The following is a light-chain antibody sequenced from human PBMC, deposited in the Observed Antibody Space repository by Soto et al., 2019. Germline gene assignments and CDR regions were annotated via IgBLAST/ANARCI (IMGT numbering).Light chain of an antibody. J-gene: IGKJ2*01. CDR1: QSVSNY. CDR3: QQHSNWPPKDT. V-gene: IGKV3-11*01. Sequence: EIVLTQSPATLSLSPGERATLSCRASQSVSNYLTWYQQKPGQAPRLLIYDASNRATGIPAGFSGSGSGSGFTITISSLEPEDFAIYYCQQHSNWPPKDTFGQGTKLEIK. CDR2: DAS.